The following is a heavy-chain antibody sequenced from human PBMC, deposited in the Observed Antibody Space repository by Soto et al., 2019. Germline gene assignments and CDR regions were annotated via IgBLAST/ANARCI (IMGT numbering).Heavy chain of an antibody. V-gene: IGHV4-30-2*01. CDR3: ARDSGFWSGYFDY. J-gene: IGHJ4*02. D-gene: IGHD3-3*01. CDR2: IYHSGST. CDR1: GGSISSGGYS. Sequence: SETLSLTCAVSGGSISSGGYSWSWIRQPPGKGLEWIGYIYHSGSTYYNPSLKSRVTISVDRSKNQFSLKLSSVTAADTAVYYCARDSGFWSGYFDYWGQGTLVTVSS.